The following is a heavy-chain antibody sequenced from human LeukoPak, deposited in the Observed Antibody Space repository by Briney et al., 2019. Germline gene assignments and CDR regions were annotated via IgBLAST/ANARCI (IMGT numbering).Heavy chain of an antibody. CDR2: IYYSGST. D-gene: IGHD6-13*01. J-gene: IGHJ4*02. V-gene: IGHV4-39*01. CDR1: GGSISSSSYY. Sequence: PSETLSLTCTVSGGSISSSSYYWGWIRQPPGKGLEWIGSIYYSGSTYYNPSLKSRVTISVDTSKNQFSLKLSSVTAADTAVYYCAREPTKTRNSRQQPGYRNAYFDYWGQGTLVTVSS. CDR3: AREPTKTRNSRQQPGYRNAYFDY.